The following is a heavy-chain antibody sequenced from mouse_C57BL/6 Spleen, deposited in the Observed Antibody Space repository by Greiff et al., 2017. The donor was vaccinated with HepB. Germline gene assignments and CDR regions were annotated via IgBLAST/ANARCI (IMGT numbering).Heavy chain of an antibody. D-gene: IGHD4-1*01. CDR1: GYAFSSSW. J-gene: IGHJ1*03. V-gene: IGHV1-82*01. CDR3: ARRGSVTWEYFDV. Sequence: VQVVESGPELVKPGASVQISCKASGYAFSSSWMHWVKQRPGKGLAWIGRIYPGDGDTNYNGKFKGKATLTADKSSSTAYMQLSSLTSEDAAVYFYARRGSVTWEYFDVWGTGTTVTVSS. CDR2: IYPGDGDT.